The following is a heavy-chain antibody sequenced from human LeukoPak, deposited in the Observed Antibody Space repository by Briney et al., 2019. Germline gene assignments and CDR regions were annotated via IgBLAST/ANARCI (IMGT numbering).Heavy chain of an antibody. V-gene: IGHV3-15*01. D-gene: IGHD3-16*02. CDR3: TTDIPFTSGGAIAY. CDR2: IKSEVDGATK. CDR1: GLIFSNCW. J-gene: IGHJ4*02. Sequence: GGSLRLSCAASGLIFSNCWMTWVRQAPGKGLEWVGRIKSEVDGATKDYAAPVRGRFTLSRDDSRNTLYLQMNSLKTEDTAFYYCTTDIPFTSGGAIAYWGQGTLVTVSS.